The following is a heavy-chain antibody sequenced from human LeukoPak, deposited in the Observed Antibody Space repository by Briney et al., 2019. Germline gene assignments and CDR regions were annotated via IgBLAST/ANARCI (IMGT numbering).Heavy chain of an antibody. CDR2: INSGGSST. J-gene: IGHJ6*03. D-gene: IGHD3-3*01. CDR1: GFTFSSYW. CDR3: ASTTIFGVVMPYYYYYYMDV. V-gene: IGHV3-74*01. Sequence: GGSLRLSCAASGFTFSSYWMHWVRQAPGKGLVWVSRINSGGSSTSYADSVKGRFTISRDNAKNTLYLQMNSLRAEDTAVYYCASTTIFGVVMPYYYYYYMDVWGKGTTVTVSS.